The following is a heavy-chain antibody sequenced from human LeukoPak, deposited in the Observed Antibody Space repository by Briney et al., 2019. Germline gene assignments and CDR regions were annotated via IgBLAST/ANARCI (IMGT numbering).Heavy chain of an antibody. CDR2: IYYSGST. V-gene: IGHV4-39*07. D-gene: IGHD6-13*01. CDR1: GGSISSSSYY. CDR3: AREPRQQLSPAFDY. J-gene: IGHJ4*02. Sequence: SETLSLTCTVSGGSISSSSYYWGWIRQPPGKGLEWIGSIYYSGSTYYNPSLKSRVTISVDTSKNQFSLKLSSVTAADTAVYYCAREPRQQLSPAFDYWGQGTLVTVSS.